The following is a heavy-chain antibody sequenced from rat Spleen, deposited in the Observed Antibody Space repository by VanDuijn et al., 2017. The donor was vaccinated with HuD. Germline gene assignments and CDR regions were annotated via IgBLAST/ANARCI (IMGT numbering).Heavy chain of an antibody. CDR2: ISTGGGNT. CDR3: ASLYYGYNYFDY. V-gene: IGHV5-19*01. Sequence: EVQLVESGGGLVQPGRSLKLSCAASGFTFSNYGMHWIRQAPTKGLDWVASISTGGGNTYYRDSVKGRFTISRDNAKSTLYLQMDSLGSEDTATYYCASLYYGYNYFDYGGQGVMVTVSS. D-gene: IGHD1-9*01. J-gene: IGHJ2*01. CDR1: GFTFSNYG.